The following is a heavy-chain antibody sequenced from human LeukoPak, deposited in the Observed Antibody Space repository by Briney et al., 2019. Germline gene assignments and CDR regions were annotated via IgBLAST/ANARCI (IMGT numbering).Heavy chain of an antibody. CDR1: GYTFTSYG. V-gene: IGHV1-18*01. D-gene: IGHD3-10*01. J-gene: IGHJ4*02. CDR2: ISAYNGNT. CDR3: ARVDMLMVRGDQPYYFDY. Sequence: ASVKVSCKASGYTFTSYGISWVRQAPGQGLEWMGWISAYNGNTNYAQKLQGRVTMTTDTSTSTAYMELRSLRSDDTAVYYCARVDMLMVRGDQPYYFDYWGQGTLVTVSS.